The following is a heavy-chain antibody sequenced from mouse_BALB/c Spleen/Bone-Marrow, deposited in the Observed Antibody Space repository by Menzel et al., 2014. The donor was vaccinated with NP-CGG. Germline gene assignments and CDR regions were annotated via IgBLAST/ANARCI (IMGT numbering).Heavy chain of an antibody. CDR1: GFNIKDTY. CDR2: IDPANGNT. CDR3: VCGRDWYFDV. D-gene: IGHD1-1*01. J-gene: IGHJ1*01. V-gene: IGHV14-3*02. Sequence: VQLKVPGADLVKPGASVKLSCTASGFNIKDTYMHWVKERPEQGLEWIGRIDPANGNTKYDPKFQGKATITADTSSNTAYLQLSSLASEDTAVYYCVCGRDWYFDVWGAGTTVTVSS.